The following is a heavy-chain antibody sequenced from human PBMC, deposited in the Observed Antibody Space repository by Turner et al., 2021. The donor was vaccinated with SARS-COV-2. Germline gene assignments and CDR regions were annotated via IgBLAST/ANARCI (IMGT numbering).Heavy chain of an antibody. CDR1: GFTFDDYV. J-gene: IGHJ6*02. Sequence: EVQLVESGGGLVQPGRSLSLYSAASGFTFDDYVMHWVRQAPGKGLEWVSGISWNSGSIGYADSVKGRFTISRDNAKNSLYLQMNSLRVEDTALYYCVKDLGYSSGGMDVWGQGTTVTVSS. V-gene: IGHV3-9*01. CDR3: VKDLGYSSGGMDV. CDR2: ISWNSGSI. D-gene: IGHD6-19*01.